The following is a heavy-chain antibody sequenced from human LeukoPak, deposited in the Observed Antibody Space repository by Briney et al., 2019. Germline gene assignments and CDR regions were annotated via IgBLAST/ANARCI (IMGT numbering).Heavy chain of an antibody. CDR3: VRLLSPYDAFDI. V-gene: IGHV1-69*13. D-gene: IGHD2-21*02. CDR1: GGTFSSYA. CDR2: IIPIFGTA. J-gene: IGHJ3*02. Sequence: GASVKVSCKASGGTFSSYATSWVRLAPGQGLEWMGGIIPIFGTANYAQKFQGRVTITADESTSTAYMELSSLRSEDTAVYYCVRLLSPYDAFDIWGQGTMVTVSS.